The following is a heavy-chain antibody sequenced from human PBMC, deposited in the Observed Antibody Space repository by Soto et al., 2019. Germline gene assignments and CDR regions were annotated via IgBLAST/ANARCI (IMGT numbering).Heavy chain of an antibody. CDR1: GGSINADTYH. CDR3: GGRHCHRPYCVAFDT. Sequence: PSETLSPTCTVSGGSINADTYHWGWIRQPPGKGLEWIGSIYYSGTSSYNPSFEHGVAMSVDTSKMRLAFRLRCGTAADTAVYYCGGRHCHRPYCVAFDTWGQGTMVTVSS. CDR2: IYYSGTS. J-gene: IGHJ5*02. D-gene: IGHD3-16*02. V-gene: IGHV4-39*01.